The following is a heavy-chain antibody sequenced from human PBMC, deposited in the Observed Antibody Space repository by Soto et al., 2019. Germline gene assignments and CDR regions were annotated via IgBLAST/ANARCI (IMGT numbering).Heavy chain of an antibody. CDR1: GYTFTSYG. J-gene: IGHJ1*01. CDR2: IIPIFGTA. Sequence: SVKVSCKASGYTFTSYGISWVRQAPGQGLEWMGGIIPIFGTANYAQKFQGRVTITADESTSTAYMELSSLRSEDTAVYYCAREMGQQLVLGYFQHWGQGTLVTV. V-gene: IGHV1-69*13. D-gene: IGHD6-13*01. CDR3: AREMGQQLVLGYFQH.